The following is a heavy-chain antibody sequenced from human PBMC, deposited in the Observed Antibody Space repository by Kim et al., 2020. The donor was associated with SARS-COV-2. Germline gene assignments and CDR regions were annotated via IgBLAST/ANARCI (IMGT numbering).Heavy chain of an antibody. Sequence: GRFTISRDNSKTTLYLQMNSLRAEDTAVYYCAKDPRGIAAAGTYYYGMDVWGQGTTVTVSS. D-gene: IGHD6-13*01. J-gene: IGHJ6*02. V-gene: IGHV3-23*01. CDR3: AKDPRGIAAAGTYYYGMDV.